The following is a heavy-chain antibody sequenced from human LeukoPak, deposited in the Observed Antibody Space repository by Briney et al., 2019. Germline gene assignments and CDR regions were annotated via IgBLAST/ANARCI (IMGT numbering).Heavy chain of an antibody. CDR2: VHLDGST. CDR3: ARCGIAAAGRFDP. D-gene: IGHD6-13*01. CDR1: GGSISTTNW. Sequence: PSGTLSLICGVSGGSISTTNWWTWVRQPPGKGLEWIGEVHLDGSTYYNPSLKSRVTISVDTSKNQFSLKLSSVTAADTAVYYCARCGIAAAGRFDPWGQGTLVTVSS. V-gene: IGHV4-4*02. J-gene: IGHJ5*02.